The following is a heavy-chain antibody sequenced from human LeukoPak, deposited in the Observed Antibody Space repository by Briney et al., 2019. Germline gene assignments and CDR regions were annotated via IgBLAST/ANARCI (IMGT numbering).Heavy chain of an antibody. CDR3: ARASYSSGWYNWFDP. CDR2: INWNGAIT. Sequence: GGSLRLSCATSGFTFVDYGLSWVRRAPGKGLEWLCAINWNGAITDYADSVRGRFTISRDNAKNSLYLQMNSLRAEDTAVYYCARASYSSGWYNWFDPWGQGTLVTVSS. CDR1: GFTFVDYG. J-gene: IGHJ5*02. V-gene: IGHV3-20*04. D-gene: IGHD6-19*01.